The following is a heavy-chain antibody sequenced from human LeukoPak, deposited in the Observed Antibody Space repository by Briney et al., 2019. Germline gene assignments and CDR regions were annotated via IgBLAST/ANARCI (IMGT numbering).Heavy chain of an antibody. J-gene: IGHJ3*02. CDR1: GGSIRSSSYY. Sequence: TSETLSLTCTVSGGSIRSSSYYWGWIRQPPGKGLEWIGSIDYSGSTYYNPSLESRVTISVDTAKNQFSLRLRSVTAADTAVYYCAGYETFTTDDAFDIWGQGTMVTVSS. V-gene: IGHV4-39*01. D-gene: IGHD5-12*01. CDR2: IDYSGST. CDR3: AGYETFTTDDAFDI.